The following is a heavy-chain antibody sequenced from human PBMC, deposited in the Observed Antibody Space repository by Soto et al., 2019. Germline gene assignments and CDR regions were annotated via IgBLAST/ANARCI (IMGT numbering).Heavy chain of an antibody. CDR3: ARLVYDTRLDYLYFDF. CDR1: GVSISSGNW. D-gene: IGHD3-16*01. CDR2: IFHDGTA. Sequence: WETLSLTCTVSGVSISSGNWWTWVRQSPRKGLEYIGEIFHDGTANYFPSFERRVAMSVDKSKNQFSLKLTSVTAADAAIYYCARLVYDTRLDYLYFDFWGQGAQVTVSS. V-gene: IGHV4-4*02. J-gene: IGHJ4*02.